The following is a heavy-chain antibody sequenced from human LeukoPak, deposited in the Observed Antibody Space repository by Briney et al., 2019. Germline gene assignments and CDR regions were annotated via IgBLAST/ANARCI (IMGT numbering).Heavy chain of an antibody. D-gene: IGHD5-18*01. Sequence: GSLRLSCAVSGFSVSSIYMTWVRQAPGKGLEWIGSIYYSGSTNYNSSLKSRVTISGDTSKNQVSLKLKSVTATDTAVYYCARDVNIAMGESWGQGTLVTVSS. J-gene: IGHJ5*02. CDR2: IYYSGST. CDR1: GFSVSSIY. CDR3: ARDVNIAMGES. V-gene: IGHV4-38-2*02.